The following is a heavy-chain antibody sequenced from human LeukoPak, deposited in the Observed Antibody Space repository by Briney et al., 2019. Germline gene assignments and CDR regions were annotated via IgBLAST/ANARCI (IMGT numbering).Heavy chain of an antibody. V-gene: IGHV3-23*01. CDR1: GFTFSSYA. Sequence: SGGSLRLSCAASGFTFSSYAMSWVRQAPGKGLEWVSLISGSGGSTYYADSVKGRFTISRDNSKNTLYLQMNSLRAEDTAVYYCAKSGHKGYCRGGSCSGIFDYWGQGTLVTVSS. CDR3: AKSGHKGYCRGGSCSGIFDY. D-gene: IGHD2-15*01. J-gene: IGHJ4*02. CDR2: ISGSGGST.